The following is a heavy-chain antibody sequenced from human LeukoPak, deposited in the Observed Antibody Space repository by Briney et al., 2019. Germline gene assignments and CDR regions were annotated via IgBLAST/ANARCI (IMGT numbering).Heavy chain of an antibody. Sequence: GGSLRLSCAASGFTFSSYWMHWVRQAPGKGLVWVSRINSDGSSTSYADSVKGRFTISRDNAKNTLYLQMNSLRAEDTAVYYCARGGYNLAFAFDYWGQGTLVTVSP. CDR3: ARGGYNLAFAFDY. CDR1: GFTFSSYW. D-gene: IGHD5-24*01. CDR2: INSDGSST. J-gene: IGHJ4*02. V-gene: IGHV3-74*01.